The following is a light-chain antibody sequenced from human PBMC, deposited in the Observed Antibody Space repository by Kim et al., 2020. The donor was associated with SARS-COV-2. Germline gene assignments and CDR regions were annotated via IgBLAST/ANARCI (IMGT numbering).Light chain of an antibody. Sequence: ASVGDRVTITFRASQGISTSLAWYQLKPDKAPKSLIYGASILQSGVPSRFSGSGSGTEFTLTISSLQPEDFAIYYCQHYNNYPITFGQGTRLEIK. CDR1: QGISTS. CDR3: QHYNNYPIT. J-gene: IGKJ5*01. V-gene: IGKV1D-16*01. CDR2: GAS.